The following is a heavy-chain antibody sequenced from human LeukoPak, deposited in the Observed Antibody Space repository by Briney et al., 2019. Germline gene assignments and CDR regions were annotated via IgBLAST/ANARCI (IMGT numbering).Heavy chain of an antibody. Sequence: GGSLRLSCAASGCSISSYWMTWVRQAPGKRLEWVANIKQDGNEKYYVDSVKGRFTISGDNAKNSLFLKMNSLRAEDTAVYYCARVGFYASSRYYPDYWGQGTLVSVSS. CDR3: ARVGFYASSRYYPDY. J-gene: IGHJ4*02. D-gene: IGHD2-8*01. V-gene: IGHV3-7*01. CDR1: GCSISSYW. CDR2: IKQDGNEK.